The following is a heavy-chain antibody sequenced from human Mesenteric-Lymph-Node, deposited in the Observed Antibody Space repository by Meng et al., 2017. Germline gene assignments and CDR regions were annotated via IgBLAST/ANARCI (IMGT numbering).Heavy chain of an antibody. CDR3: AREHFYTTGGYSWGFDS. V-gene: IGHV4-38-2*02. CDR1: GYSISSGYY. D-gene: IGHD2-8*02. J-gene: IGHJ4*02. Sequence: SETLSLTCTVSGYSISSGYYWGWIRQPPGKGLEWIGYISHSGNTYYNPSLKSRVTISLETSKNQFSLKLNSVTAADTAVYYCAREHFYTTGGYSWGFDSWGQGALVTVSS. CDR2: ISHSGNT.